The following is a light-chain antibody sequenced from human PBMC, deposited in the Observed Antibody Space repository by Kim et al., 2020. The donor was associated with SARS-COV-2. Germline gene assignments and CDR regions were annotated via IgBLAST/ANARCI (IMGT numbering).Light chain of an antibody. J-gene: IGLJ3*02. Sequence: VAPGKTARITCGGNNIGSKSVHWYQQKPGQAPVLVIYYDSDRPSGIPERFSGSNSGNTATLTISRVEAGDEADYYCQVWDSSSDQVFGGGTKLTVL. CDR2: YDS. CDR1: NIGSKS. V-gene: IGLV3-21*04. CDR3: QVWDSSSDQV.